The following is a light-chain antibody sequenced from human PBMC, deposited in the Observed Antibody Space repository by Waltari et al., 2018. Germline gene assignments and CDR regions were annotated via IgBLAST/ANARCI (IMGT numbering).Light chain of an antibody. CDR1: QSVSIN. V-gene: IGKV3-15*01. J-gene: IGKJ4*01. CDR2: DTS. CDR3: QQYNDWLPLT. Sequence: EIVMTQSPATLSVSPGESATLSCRASQSVSINLAWYQQKPGQAPGLLIFDTSTRATGIPARFSGSGSGTDFTLTISSLQSEDFAVYYCQQYNDWLPLTFGGGTKVEI.